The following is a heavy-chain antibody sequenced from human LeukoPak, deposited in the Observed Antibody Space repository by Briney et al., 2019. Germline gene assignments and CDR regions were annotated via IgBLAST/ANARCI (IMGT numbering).Heavy chain of an antibody. CDR1: GGSISNYY. J-gene: IGHJ4*02. CDR2: IHYSGST. V-gene: IGHV4-59*08. CDR3: ARHVESYCRGGSCYRSFDN. D-gene: IGHD2-15*01. Sequence: SETLSLTCTVSGGSISNYYWSWIRQSPGKGLDWIGYIHYSGSTNYNPSLKSRATISVDTSKNQFSLNLRSVTAADTAVYYCARHVESYCRGGSCYRSFDNWGQGTLVTVSS.